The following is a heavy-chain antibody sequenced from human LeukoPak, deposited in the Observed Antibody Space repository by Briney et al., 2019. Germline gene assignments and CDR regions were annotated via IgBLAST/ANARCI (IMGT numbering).Heavy chain of an antibody. CDR2: ISAYNGNT. Sequence: ASVKVSCKASGYTFTDYYIHWLQQAPGQGLEWMGWISAYNGNTNYAQRLQGRVTMTTDTSTSTAYMELRSLRSDDTAVYYCARDPGNYDILTGYYNGMDVWGQGTTVTVSS. J-gene: IGHJ6*02. D-gene: IGHD3-9*01. V-gene: IGHV1-18*04. CDR3: ARDPGNYDILTGYYNGMDV. CDR1: GYTFTDYY.